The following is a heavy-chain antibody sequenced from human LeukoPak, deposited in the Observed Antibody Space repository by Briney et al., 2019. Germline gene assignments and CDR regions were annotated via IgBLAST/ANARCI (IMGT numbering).Heavy chain of an antibody. V-gene: IGHV3-30*02. CDR2: MSYDGSTK. CDR3: DGMVFAKGYYMDV. J-gene: IGHJ6*03. CDR1: GFTFSDYA. D-gene: IGHD5-24*01. Sequence: GGSLRLSCAASGFTFSDYAMHWVRQAPGKGLEWVAFMSYDGSTKYYVDSVRGRFIISRDNSKTTLYLQMSSLLPDDTAVYARDGMVFAKGYYMDVWGDGTTVTVSS.